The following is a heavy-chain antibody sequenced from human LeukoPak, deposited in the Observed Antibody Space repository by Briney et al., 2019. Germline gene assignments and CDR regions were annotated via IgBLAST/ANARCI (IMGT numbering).Heavy chain of an antibody. CDR3: AREYALSSRNVFDF. D-gene: IGHD2-2*01. J-gene: IGHJ4*02. Sequence: GSERLSCVTTGFTPRSYETNWVRQAPGKGLEWVSYINSGGSTTYYADSVKGRFTNFRDNAENSLYLEMNSLRCEDTAVYYCAREYALSSRNVFDFWGQGRLVTVSS. CDR2: INSGGSTT. CDR1: GFTPRSYE. V-gene: IGHV3-48*03.